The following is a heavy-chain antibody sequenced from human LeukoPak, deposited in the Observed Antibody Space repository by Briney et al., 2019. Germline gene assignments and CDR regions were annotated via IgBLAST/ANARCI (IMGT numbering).Heavy chain of an antibody. J-gene: IGHJ4*02. D-gene: IGHD2-15*01. CDR1: GFTFSSYA. CDR3: AKAPVTACRGAFCYPFDY. Sequence: GGSLRLSCAASGFTFSSYAMNWVRQAPGKGLEWVSAISDTGNTYHADSVKGRFTISRDSSKNTLFLQMNRLRPEDAAVYYCAKAPVTACRGAFCYPFDYWGLGTLVTVSS. V-gene: IGHV3-23*01. CDR2: ISDTGNT.